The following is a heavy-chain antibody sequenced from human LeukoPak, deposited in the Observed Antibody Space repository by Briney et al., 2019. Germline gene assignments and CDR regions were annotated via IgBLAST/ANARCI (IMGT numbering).Heavy chain of an antibody. Sequence: SQTLSLTCAVSGVTISSGGYSWSWIRQPPGKGLEWIGYIYHSGSTYYNPSLKSRVTISVDRSKNQFSLKLSSVTAADPAVYSCASIVGATGYYFDYSGLGNLFTVSS. J-gene: IGHJ4*02. V-gene: IGHV4-30-2*01. CDR2: IYHSGST. CDR1: GVTISSGGYS. D-gene: IGHD1-26*01. CDR3: ASIVGATGYYFDY.